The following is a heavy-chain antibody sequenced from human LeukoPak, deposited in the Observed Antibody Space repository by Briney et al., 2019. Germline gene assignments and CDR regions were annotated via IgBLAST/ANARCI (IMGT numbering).Heavy chain of an antibody. CDR1: GGSISSYY. CDR2: IYYSGST. J-gene: IGHJ6*02. CDR3: ARDLIAVAGARSYYYGMDV. Sequence: PSETLSLTCTVSGGSISSYYWSWIRQPPGKGLEWIGYIYYSGSTNYNPSLKSRVTISVDTSKNQFSPKLSSVTAADTAVYYCARDLIAVAGARSYYYGMDVWGQGTTVTVSS. V-gene: IGHV4-59*01. D-gene: IGHD6-19*01.